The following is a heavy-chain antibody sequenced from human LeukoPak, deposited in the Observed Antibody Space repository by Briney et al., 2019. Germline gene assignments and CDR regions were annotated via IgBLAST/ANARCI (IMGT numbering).Heavy chain of an antibody. J-gene: IGHJ4*02. CDR1: GGSISSYY. D-gene: IGHD3-22*01. V-gene: IGHV4-59*01. Sequence: SETLSLTCTVSGGSISSYYWSWIRQPPGKGLEWIGYIYYSGSTNYNPSLKSRVTISVDTSKNQFSLKLSSLTAADTAVYYCARRKSYYDSSGYYRFLFDYWGQGTLVTVSS. CDR2: IYYSGST. CDR3: ARRKSYYDSSGYYRFLFDY.